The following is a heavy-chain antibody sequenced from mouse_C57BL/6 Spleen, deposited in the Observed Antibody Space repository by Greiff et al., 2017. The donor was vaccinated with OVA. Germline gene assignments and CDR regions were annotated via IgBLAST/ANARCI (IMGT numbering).Heavy chain of an antibody. CDR2: ISSGGSYT. V-gene: IGHV5-6*01. J-gene: IGHJ4*01. CDR1: GFTFSSYG. CDR3: ARQAGYYAMDY. Sequence: EVQVVESGGDLVKPGGSLKLSCAASGFTFSSYGMSWVRQTPDKRLEWVATISSGGSYTYYPDSVKGRFTISRDNAKNTLYLHMSSLKSEDTAMYYCARQAGYYAMDYWGQGTSVTVSS.